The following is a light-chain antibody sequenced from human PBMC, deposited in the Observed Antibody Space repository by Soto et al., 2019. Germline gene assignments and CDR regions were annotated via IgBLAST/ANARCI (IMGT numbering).Light chain of an antibody. CDR2: AAS. V-gene: IGKV1-9*01. Sequence: DILLTQSPSSLSASVGDRVTITCRASQGIDTSLAWYQQKPGKAPKLLIYAASNFQSGVPSRFSGSGSGTHFTLTISSLQPEDFATYYCQQLHGYPITFGQGTRLEI. J-gene: IGKJ5*01. CDR3: QQLHGYPIT. CDR1: QGIDTS.